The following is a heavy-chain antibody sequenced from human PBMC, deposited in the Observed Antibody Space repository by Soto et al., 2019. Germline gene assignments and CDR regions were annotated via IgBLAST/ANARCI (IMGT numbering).Heavy chain of an antibody. D-gene: IGHD2-2*01. CDR2: INAGDGNT. Sequence: ASVKVSCKASGYTFTSYAMHWVRQAPRQRLEWMGWINAGDGNTKYSQKFQGRVTITRDTSASTAYMELSSLRSEDTAVYYCARGPGEYCSSTSCPAYYYYYYGMDVWGQGTTVTVSS. V-gene: IGHV1-3*01. CDR1: GYTFTSYA. CDR3: ARGPGEYCSSTSCPAYYYYYYGMDV. J-gene: IGHJ6*02.